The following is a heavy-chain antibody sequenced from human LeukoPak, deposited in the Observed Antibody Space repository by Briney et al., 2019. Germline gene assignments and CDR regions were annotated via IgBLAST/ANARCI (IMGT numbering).Heavy chain of an antibody. CDR2: ISYDGSNK. CDR1: GFTFNNYA. V-gene: IGHV3-30-3*01. D-gene: IGHD6-19*01. J-gene: IGHJ4*02. CDR3: ATAAPASGWYFDY. Sequence: GGSLRLSCAASGFTFNNYAMHWVRQAPGKGLEWVAVISYDGSNKHYADSVKGRFTISRDISKNTLYLQMNSLRAEDTAVYYCATAAPASGWYFDYWGQGTLVTVSS.